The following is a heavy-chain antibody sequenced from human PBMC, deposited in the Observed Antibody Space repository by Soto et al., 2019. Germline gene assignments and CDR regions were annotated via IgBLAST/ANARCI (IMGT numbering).Heavy chain of an antibody. Sequence: QVQLVASWGGVVQPGRSLSLSCAASGFTLSGHGLHWVRQAPGKGLEWVAVVTHDGTERHYPDSVKGRFTITRDISKNTFYLQMNSLRVEDTAMYYCAREKNSGYYRTVDYWGQGTLVTVSS. CDR3: AREKNSGYYRTVDY. CDR2: VTHDGTER. CDR1: GFTLSGHG. D-gene: IGHD3-10*01. V-gene: IGHV3-30*03. J-gene: IGHJ4*02.